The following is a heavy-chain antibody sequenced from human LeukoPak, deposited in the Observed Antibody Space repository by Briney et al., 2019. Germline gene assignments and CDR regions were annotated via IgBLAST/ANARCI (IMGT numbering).Heavy chain of an antibody. CDR2: ISYDGSNK. Sequence: GRSLRLSCAASGFTFSSYAMHWVRQAPGKGLEWVAVISYDGSNKYYADSVKGRFTISRDNSKNTLYLQMNSLRAEDTAVYYCAKGGEQLWYFDYWGQGNLVTVSS. J-gene: IGHJ4*02. CDR3: AKGGEQLWYFDY. V-gene: IGHV3-30*04. CDR1: GFTFSSYA. D-gene: IGHD5-18*01.